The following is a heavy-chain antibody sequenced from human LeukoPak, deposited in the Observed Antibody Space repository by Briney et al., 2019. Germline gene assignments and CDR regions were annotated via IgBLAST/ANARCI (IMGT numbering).Heavy chain of an antibody. J-gene: IGHJ4*02. D-gene: IGHD5-18*01. CDR1: GFTLSSYW. CDR2: INSDGSST. Sequence: GGSLRLSCAASGFTLSSYWMHWVRQAPGKGLVWVSRINSDGSSTSYADSVKGRFTISRDNAKNTLYLQMNSLRAEDTAVYYCARDSGYSYGPLWGQGTLVTVSS. CDR3: ARDSGYSYGPL. V-gene: IGHV3-74*01.